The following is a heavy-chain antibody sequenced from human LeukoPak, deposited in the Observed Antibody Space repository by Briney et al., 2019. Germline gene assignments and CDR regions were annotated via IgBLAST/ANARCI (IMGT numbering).Heavy chain of an antibody. Sequence: GGSLRLSCAAPGFTFSSYAMSWVRQAPGKGLEWVSAISGSGGSTYYADSVKGQFTISRDNSKNTLYLQMNSLRAEDTAVYYCAKGAGVVVVPAAVLFDYWGQGTPVTVSS. CDR2: ISGSGGST. J-gene: IGHJ4*02. CDR3: AKGAGVVVVPAAVLFDY. CDR1: GFTFSSYA. V-gene: IGHV3-23*01. D-gene: IGHD2-2*01.